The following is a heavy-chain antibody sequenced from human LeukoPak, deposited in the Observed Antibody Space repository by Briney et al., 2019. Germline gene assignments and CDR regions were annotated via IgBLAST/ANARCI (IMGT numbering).Heavy chain of an antibody. V-gene: IGHV3-48*03. CDR1: GFTVSGYD. J-gene: IGHJ4*02. CDR3: ARRFDS. Sequence: PGGSLRLSCAASGFTVSGYDMNWVRQAPGRGLQWVSYVSSSGNSMQYADSVKGRFTISRDNAKNSLFLQMNSLRAEDTAVYYCARRFDSWGQGTLVTVSP. CDR2: VSSSGNSM.